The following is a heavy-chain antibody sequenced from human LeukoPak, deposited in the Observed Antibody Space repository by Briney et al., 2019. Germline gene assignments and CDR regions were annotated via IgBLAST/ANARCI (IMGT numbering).Heavy chain of an antibody. Sequence: SQTLSLTCTVSGGSISSGGYYWSWIRQHPGKGLEWIGYIYYSGSTYYNPSLKSRVTISVDTSKNQFSLKLSSVTAADTAVYYCARGTLRRGRVQFDYWGQGTLVTVSS. CDR3: ARGTLRRGRVQFDY. V-gene: IGHV4-31*03. J-gene: IGHJ4*02. CDR2: IYYSGST. D-gene: IGHD1-1*01. CDR1: GGSISSGGYY.